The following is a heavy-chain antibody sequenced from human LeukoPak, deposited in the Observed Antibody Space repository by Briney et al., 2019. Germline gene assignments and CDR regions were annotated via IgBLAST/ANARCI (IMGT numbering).Heavy chain of an antibody. CDR2: MKGDGSHI. D-gene: IGHD2-8*02. J-gene: IGHJ4*02. V-gene: IGHV3-7*01. CDR3: ARLFGGVTTSDY. Sequence: PGGSLRLSCAASGFTFGNFWMSWVRQAPGRGLQWVASMKGDGSHIYYVDSVKGRFTISRDNARNSLYLQMNSLRAEDTAVYYCARLFGGVTTSDYWGQGALVTVSS. CDR1: GFTFGNFW.